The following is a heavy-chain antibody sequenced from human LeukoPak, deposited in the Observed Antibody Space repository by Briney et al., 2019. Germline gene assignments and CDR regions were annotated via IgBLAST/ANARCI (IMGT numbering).Heavy chain of an antibody. V-gene: IGHV1-46*01. Sequence: ASVKVSCKASGYTFTGYYMHWVRQAPGQGLEWMGIINPSGGSTSYAQKFQGRVTMTRDTSTSTVYMELSSLRSENTAVYYCARAHSDFWSGDYFDYWGQGTLVTVSS. J-gene: IGHJ4*02. D-gene: IGHD3-3*01. CDR2: INPSGGST. CDR3: ARAHSDFWSGDYFDY. CDR1: GYTFTGYY.